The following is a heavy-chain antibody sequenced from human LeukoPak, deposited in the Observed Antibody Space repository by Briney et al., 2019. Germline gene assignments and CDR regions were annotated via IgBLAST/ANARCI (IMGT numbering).Heavy chain of an antibody. CDR2: ISHDGNNK. D-gene: IGHD5-12*01. CDR1: VYTYSRSV. J-gene: IGHJ4*02. Sequence: GGSLRLSCATSVYTYSRSVIHCVRDAPGKGLEGVTVISHDGNNKYYADSVKGRFTLSRDNAKHTLYLQMNSRRVEDTAVYYCASVGGYDPLFDYWGEGTLVTVSS. V-gene: IGHV3-30-3*01. CDR3: ASVGGYDPLFDY.